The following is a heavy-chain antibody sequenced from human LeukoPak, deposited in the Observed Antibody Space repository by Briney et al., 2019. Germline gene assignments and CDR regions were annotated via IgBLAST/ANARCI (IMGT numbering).Heavy chain of an antibody. CDR1: GGSISSSNW. CDR3: ARVLVQGAGTHFDY. CDR2: IYHSRST. Sequence: KPSETLSLTCTASGGSISSSNWRSWVRQPPEKGLELIGEIYHSRSTNYKPSLKSRVTISVDKSKNQFSLKLSSVTAADTAVYYCARVLVQGAGTHFDYWGQGTLVTVSS. V-gene: IGHV4-4*02. D-gene: IGHD1-1*01. J-gene: IGHJ4*02.